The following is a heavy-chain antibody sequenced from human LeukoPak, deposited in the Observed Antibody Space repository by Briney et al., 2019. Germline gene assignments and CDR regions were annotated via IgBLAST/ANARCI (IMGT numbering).Heavy chain of an antibody. CDR1: GFTFSTYW. D-gene: IGHD3-3*02. Sequence: GGSLRLSCVGYGFTFSTYWMSWVRQAPGKGLEWVANIKQYGGEKYYVDSVKGRFTISRDNAKNSLYLQMNSLRAEDTAVYYCTSTTLAGSRDVWGQGTTVTVSS. V-gene: IGHV3-7*01. CDR2: IKQYGGEK. J-gene: IGHJ6*02. CDR3: TSTTLAGSRDV.